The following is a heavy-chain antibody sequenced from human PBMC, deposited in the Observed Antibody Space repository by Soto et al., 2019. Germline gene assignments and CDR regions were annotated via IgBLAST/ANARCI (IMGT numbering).Heavy chain of an antibody. CDR2: ISSSSSTI. J-gene: IGHJ3*02. Sequence: GGSLRLSCAASGFTFSSYSMNWVRQAPGKGLEWVSYISSSSSTIYYADSVKGRFTISRDNAKNSLYLQMNSLRAEDTAVYYCARVPALACSSTSCRGGYAFDIWGQGTMVTVSS. D-gene: IGHD2-2*01. CDR1: GFTFSSYS. V-gene: IGHV3-48*01. CDR3: ARVPALACSSTSCRGGYAFDI.